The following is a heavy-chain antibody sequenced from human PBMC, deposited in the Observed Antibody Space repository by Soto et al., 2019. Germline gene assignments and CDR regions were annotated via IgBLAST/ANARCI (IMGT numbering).Heavy chain of an antibody. CDR3: AKDFASGTYSYYYYGLDL. J-gene: IGHJ6*01. CDR1: GFSFSNYA. V-gene: IGHV3-23*01. CDR2: ISGSGEST. Sequence: GGSLRLSCAASGFSFSNYAMSWVRQAPGKGLEWVSAISGSGESTYYADSVKGRFTISRDNSKSTLHLQMNSLGAEDTALYYCAKDFASGTYSYYYYGLDLWGQGTKVTVSS. D-gene: IGHD1-26*01.